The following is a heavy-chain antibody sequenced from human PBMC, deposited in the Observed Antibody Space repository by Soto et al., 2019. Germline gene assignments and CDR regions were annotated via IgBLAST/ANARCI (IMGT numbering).Heavy chain of an antibody. V-gene: IGHV2-5*02. CDR3: AHRRGSSGSGVFFDY. Sequence: QITLKESGPTLVKPTQTLTLTCTFSGFSLSTSGVGVGWIRQPPGKALEWLALIYWDDDKRYSPSLKSRLTITKDTSKNQLVLTMTNMDPVDTATYYCAHRRGSSGSGVFFDYWGQGTLVTVSS. CDR2: IYWDDDK. CDR1: GFSLSTSGVG. J-gene: IGHJ4*02. D-gene: IGHD6-19*01.